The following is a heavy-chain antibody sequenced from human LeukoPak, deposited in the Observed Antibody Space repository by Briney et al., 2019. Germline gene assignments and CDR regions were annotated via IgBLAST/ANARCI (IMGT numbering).Heavy chain of an antibody. CDR2: IYHSGST. Sequence: SGTLSLTCAVSGGSISSSNWWSWVRQPPGKGLEWIGEIYHSGSTNYNLSLKSRVTISVDKSKNQFSLKLSSMTAADTAVYYCAREPFTYDYVWGSYRLNWFDPWGQGTLVTVSS. V-gene: IGHV4-4*02. CDR3: AREPFTYDYVWGSYRLNWFDP. D-gene: IGHD3-16*02. J-gene: IGHJ5*02. CDR1: GGSISSSNW.